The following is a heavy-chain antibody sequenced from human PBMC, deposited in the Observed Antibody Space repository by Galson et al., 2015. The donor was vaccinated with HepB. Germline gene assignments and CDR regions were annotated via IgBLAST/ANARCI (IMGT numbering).Heavy chain of an antibody. Sequence: SLRLSCAAYEFTFSSHWMHWVRQAPGEGLVWVSRIKSDGNTNYADSVKGRFTISRDNANNMLYLQMESVRAEDTAVYYCARSNGYAFDMWGQGTMVTVSS. V-gene: IGHV3-74*01. J-gene: IGHJ3*02. D-gene: IGHD2-8*01. CDR2: IKSDGNT. CDR3: ARSNGYAFDM. CDR1: EFTFSSHW.